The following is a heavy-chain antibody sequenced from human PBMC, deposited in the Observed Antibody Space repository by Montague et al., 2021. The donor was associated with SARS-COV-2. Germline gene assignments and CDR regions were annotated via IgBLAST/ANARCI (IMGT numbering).Heavy chain of an antibody. CDR2: ISSSGSTI. J-gene: IGHJ6*02. CDR1: GFTFSSYE. V-gene: IGHV3-48*03. Sequence: SLRLSCAASGFTFSSYEMNLVRQAPGKGLEWVSYISSSGSTIYYSDSLKGRFTISRDNAKNSPYLQMNSLRAEDTAIYYCASDSGIEVPDYYYSMDVWGQGTTVTVSS. CDR3: ASDSGIEVPDYYYSMDV. D-gene: IGHD6-25*01.